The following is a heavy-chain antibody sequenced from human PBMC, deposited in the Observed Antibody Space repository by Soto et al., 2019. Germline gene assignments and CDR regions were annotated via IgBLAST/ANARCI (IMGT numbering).Heavy chain of an antibody. CDR1: AFRFSSYS. J-gene: IGHJ4*01. Sequence: QTVGSLRLSCAATSAFRFSSYSMSWVRQTPGKGLEWVSAITGSGDKTYYADSVKGRFTISRDNSKNTHYLQMSSLRADDTATYFCVSWVSAHFDYWGHGTPVTVSS. V-gene: IGHV3-23*01. D-gene: IGHD2-8*01. CDR2: ITGSGDKT. CDR3: VSWVSAHFDY.